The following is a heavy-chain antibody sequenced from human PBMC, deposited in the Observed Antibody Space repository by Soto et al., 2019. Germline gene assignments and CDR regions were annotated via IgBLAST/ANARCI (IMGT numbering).Heavy chain of an antibody. CDR1: GFTFSSYA. V-gene: IGHV3-30-3*01. D-gene: IGHD3-3*01. J-gene: IGHJ4*02. Sequence: PGGSLRLSCAASGFTFSSYATHWVRQAPGKGLEWVAVVSYDGSNKYYADSVKGRFTISRDNSKNTLYLQMNSLRAEDTAVYYCASGRRYGLYFDYWGQGTLVT. CDR3: ASGRRYGLYFDY. CDR2: VSYDGSNK.